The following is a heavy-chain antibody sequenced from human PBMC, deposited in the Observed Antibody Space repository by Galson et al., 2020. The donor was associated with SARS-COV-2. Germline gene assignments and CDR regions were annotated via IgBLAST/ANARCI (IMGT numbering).Heavy chain of an antibody. Sequence: ASVKVSCKVSGYTLTELSMHWVRQAPGKGLEWMGGLDPEDGETIYAQKFQGRVTMTEDTSTDTAYMELSSLRSEDTAVYYCATGLVAVAGVGGIPNYYYGMDVWGQGTTVTVSS. J-gene: IGHJ6*02. CDR2: LDPEDGET. V-gene: IGHV1-24*01. CDR3: ATGLVAVAGVGGIPNYYYGMDV. D-gene: IGHD6-19*01. CDR1: GYTLTELS.